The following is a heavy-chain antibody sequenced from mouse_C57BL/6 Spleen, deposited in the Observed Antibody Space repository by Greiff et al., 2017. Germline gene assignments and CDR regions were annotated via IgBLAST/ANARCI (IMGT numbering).Heavy chain of an antibody. CDR2: IYPGSGNT. CDR1: GYSFTSYY. J-gene: IGHJ2*01. CDR3: ASGADYDGWDFDY. V-gene: IGHV1-66*01. Sequence: QVQLKESGPELVKPGASVKISCKASGYSFTSYYIHWVKQRPGQGLEWIGWIYPGSGNTKYNEKFKGKATLTADTSSSTAYMQLSSLTSEDSAVYYCASGADYDGWDFDYWGQGTTLTVSS. D-gene: IGHD2-4*01.